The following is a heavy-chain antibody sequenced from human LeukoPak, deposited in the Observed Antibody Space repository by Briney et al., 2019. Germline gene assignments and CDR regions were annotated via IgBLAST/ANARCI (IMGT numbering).Heavy chain of an antibody. Sequence: SETLSLTCAVSGASIMSHEYWNWIRQPPGKGLEWIGLIHRGGTTNYNPSLEGRVAISVDTSKNQFSLTLTSVTDAGTAVYYCARNTNGLGDVNWFDPWGQGTLATVSS. V-gene: IGHV4-59*11. CDR2: IHRGGTT. D-gene: IGHD2-8*01. CDR1: GASIMSHEY. J-gene: IGHJ5*02. CDR3: ARNTNGLGDVNWFDP.